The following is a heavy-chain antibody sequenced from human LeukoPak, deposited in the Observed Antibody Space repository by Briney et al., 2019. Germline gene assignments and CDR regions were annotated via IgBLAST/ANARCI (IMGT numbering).Heavy chain of an antibody. CDR3: ARGGHSGSYAQSGYFDY. CDR2: IIPILGIA. Sequence: ASVKVSCKASGGSFTSYGISWVRQAPGQGLEWMGRIIPILGIANYAQKFQGRVTITADKSTSTAYMELSSLRSEDTAVYYCARGGHSGSYAQSGYFDYWGQGTLVTVSS. V-gene: IGHV1-69*04. CDR1: GGSFTSYG. D-gene: IGHD1-26*01. J-gene: IGHJ4*02.